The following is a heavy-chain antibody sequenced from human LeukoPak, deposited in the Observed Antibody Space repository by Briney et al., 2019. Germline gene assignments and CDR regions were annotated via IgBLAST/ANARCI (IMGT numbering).Heavy chain of an antibody. Sequence: AGGSLRLSCAASGFTFSIHGMNWVRQAPGKGLEWVASVSSRSTYTHFADSVKGRFTISRDNAKNTLYLQMNSLRAEDTAVYYCARSPNCGGDCSWGQGTLVTVSS. CDR1: GFTFSIHG. CDR3: ARSPNCGGDCS. D-gene: IGHD2-21*02. CDR2: VSSRSTYT. V-gene: IGHV3-21*01. J-gene: IGHJ5*02.